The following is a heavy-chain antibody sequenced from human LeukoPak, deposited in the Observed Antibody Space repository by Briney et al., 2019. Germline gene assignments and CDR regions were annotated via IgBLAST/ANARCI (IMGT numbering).Heavy chain of an antibody. V-gene: IGHV3-53*01. CDR2: IYVSGDT. J-gene: IGHJ4*02. CDR3: ARDRLQYFDY. Sequence: GGSLRLSCAASGFTVSDFYMSWVRQAPGKGLEWVSLIYVSGDTYYTDSVKRRFTISRDTYENTLYLQMNSLRDEDTAVYYCARDRLQYFDYWGQGTLVTVSS. D-gene: IGHD5-18*01. CDR1: GFTVSDFY.